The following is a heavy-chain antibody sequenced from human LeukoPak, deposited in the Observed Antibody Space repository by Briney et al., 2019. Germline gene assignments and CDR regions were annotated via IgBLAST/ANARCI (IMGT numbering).Heavy chain of an antibody. CDR3: ARGDTGGSLDPLEH. Sequence: PSETLSLTCTVAGGSISGHFWSWIRQLPGKGLEWIGYINYSGSTDYNPSLKSRVTISVDTSKNQFSLKLTSVTAADTAVYYCARGDTGGSLDPLEHWGQGTLVTVSS. CDR1: GGSISGHF. CDR2: INYSGST. V-gene: IGHV4-59*11. D-gene: IGHD2-8*02. J-gene: IGHJ4*02.